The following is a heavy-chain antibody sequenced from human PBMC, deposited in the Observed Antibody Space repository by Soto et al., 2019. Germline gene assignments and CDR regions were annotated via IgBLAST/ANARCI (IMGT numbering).Heavy chain of an antibody. V-gene: IGHV6-1*01. D-gene: IGHD6-19*01. Sequence: SQTLSLTCAISGDSVSSNSAAWNWIRQSPSRGLEWLGRTYYRSKWYNDYAVSVKSRITINPDTSKNQFSLKLSSVTAADTAVYYCAREFGQWLVLDYYYGMDVWGQGTTVTVS. CDR1: GDSVSSNSAA. J-gene: IGHJ6*02. CDR2: TYYRSKWYN. CDR3: AREFGQWLVLDYYYGMDV.